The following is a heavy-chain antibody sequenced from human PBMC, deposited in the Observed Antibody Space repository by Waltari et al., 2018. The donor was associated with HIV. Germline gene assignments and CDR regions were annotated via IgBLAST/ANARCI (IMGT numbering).Heavy chain of an antibody. D-gene: IGHD5-12*01. V-gene: IGHV1-69*08. J-gene: IGHJ6*02. CDR1: GDTFSSNP. CDR3: SRERGIHLGMDV. CDR2: IIPVLHTA. Sequence: SVKISCKASGDTFSSNPVTWVRQAPGQGLEWMGRIIPVLHTADYAQKFQGRVTITVDRSTATVYMELSSLRSDDTAVYYLSRERGIHLGMDVWCQGTTVTVSS.